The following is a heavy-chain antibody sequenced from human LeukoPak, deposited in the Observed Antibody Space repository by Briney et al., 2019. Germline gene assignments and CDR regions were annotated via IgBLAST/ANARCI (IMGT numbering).Heavy chain of an antibody. J-gene: IGHJ4*02. CDR3: ARLYDYSNYGWYFDY. CDR2: IYYGGST. D-gene: IGHD4-11*01. Sequence: SETLSLTCSVSGGSISRSSYYWGWIRQSPGEGLEWIGSIYYGGSTYYNTSLKSRVTISVDTSKNQFSLKLSSVTAADTAVYYCARLYDYSNYGWYFDYWGQGTLVTVSS. CDR1: GGSISRSSYY. V-gene: IGHV4-39*01.